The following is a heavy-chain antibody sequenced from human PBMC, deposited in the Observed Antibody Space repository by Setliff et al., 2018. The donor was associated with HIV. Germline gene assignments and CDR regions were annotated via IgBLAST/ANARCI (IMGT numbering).Heavy chain of an antibody. Sequence: PSETLSLTCAVYGGSFNGYYWSWIRQPPGKGPEWIGEINHSGSTNYNPSLKSRVTMSVDKSKNQFSLRLSSVTAADTAVYYCARARRAGSGPKYFQHWGQGTLVTVSS. J-gene: IGHJ1*01. V-gene: IGHV4-34*01. CDR2: INHSGST. CDR3: ARARRAGSGPKYFQH. D-gene: IGHD2-15*01. CDR1: GGSFNGYY.